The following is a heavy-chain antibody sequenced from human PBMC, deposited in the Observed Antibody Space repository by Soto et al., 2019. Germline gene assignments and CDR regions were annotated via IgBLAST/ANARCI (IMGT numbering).Heavy chain of an antibody. Sequence: GGSLRLSCAASGFTFSSYSMNWVRQAPGKGLEWVSSISSSSSYIYYADSVKGRFTISRDNAKNSLYLQMNSLGAEDTAVYYCARDRGGYCSGGSCYWREDYGMDVWGQGTTVTVSS. CDR1: GFTFSSYS. CDR3: ARDRGGYCSGGSCYWREDYGMDV. CDR2: ISSSSSYI. D-gene: IGHD2-15*01. V-gene: IGHV3-21*01. J-gene: IGHJ6*02.